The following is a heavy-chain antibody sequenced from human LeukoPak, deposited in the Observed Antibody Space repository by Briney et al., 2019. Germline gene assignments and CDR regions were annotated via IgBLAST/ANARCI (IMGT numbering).Heavy chain of an antibody. CDR2: IYPGDADT. Sequence: GGALQISCKGSGYIFTSYWIGWGGQMPGEGLEGRGIIYPGDADTRYSPSFQGQVTISADKSISTAYLQWSSLKASDTAMYYCAIGHRELQLVYDAFDIWGQGTMVTVSS. J-gene: IGHJ3*02. V-gene: IGHV5-51*01. CDR3: AIGHRELQLVYDAFDI. D-gene: IGHD6-13*01. CDR1: GYIFTSYW.